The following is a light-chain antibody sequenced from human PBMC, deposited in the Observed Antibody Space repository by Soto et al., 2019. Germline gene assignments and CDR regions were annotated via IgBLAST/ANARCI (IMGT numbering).Light chain of an antibody. CDR2: GAS. V-gene: IGKV3-20*01. Sequence: EIVLTQSPGTLSLSPGERATLSCRARQSVSSSYLAWYQQKPGQAPRLLIYGASSRATGIPDRFSGSGSGTDFTLTISRLEPEEFAVYYCQQYGSSPETCGQGTKVEIK. CDR3: QQYGSSPET. CDR1: QSVSSSY. J-gene: IGKJ1*01.